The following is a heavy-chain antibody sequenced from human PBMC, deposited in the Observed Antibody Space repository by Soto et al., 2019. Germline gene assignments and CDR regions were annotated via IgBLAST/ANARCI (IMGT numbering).Heavy chain of an antibody. CDR2: IYSGGST. CDR3: ARLYDSSGYALGY. V-gene: IGHV3-53*01. J-gene: IGHJ4*02. D-gene: IGHD3-22*01. Sequence: GGSLRLSCAASGFTVSSNYMSWVRQAPGKGLEWVSVIYSGGSTYYADSVKGRFTISRDNSKNTLYLQMNSLRAEDTAVYYCARLYDSSGYALGYWGQGTLVTVSS. CDR1: GFTVSSNY.